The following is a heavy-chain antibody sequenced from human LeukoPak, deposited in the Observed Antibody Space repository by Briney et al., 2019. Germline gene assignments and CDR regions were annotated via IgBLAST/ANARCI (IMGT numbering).Heavy chain of an antibody. CDR1: GYTFTGYY. J-gene: IGHJ6*02. D-gene: IGHD3-9*01. CDR2: INPNSGGT. CDR3: ALPVGEYYDIYYYGMDV. Sequence: ASVKVSCKASGYTFTGYYMHWVRQAPGQGLEWMGWINPNSGGTNYAQKFQGRVTMTRDTSICTAYMELSRLRSDDTAVYYCALPVGEYYDIYYYGMDVWGQGTTVTVSS. V-gene: IGHV1-2*02.